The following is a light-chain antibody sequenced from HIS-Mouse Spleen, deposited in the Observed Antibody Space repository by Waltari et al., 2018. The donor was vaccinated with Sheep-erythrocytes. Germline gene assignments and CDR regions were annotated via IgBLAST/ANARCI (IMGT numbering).Light chain of an antibody. V-gene: IGLV2-11*01. CDR1: SRDVGGYNY. CDR2: DVS. J-gene: IGLJ1*01. CDR3: CSYAGSYNHV. Sequence: QSALTQPRSVSGPPGQSVTISSTGTSRDVGGYNYGSWYQQHPCKAPNFMIYDVSKRPSGVPDRFSGSKSGNTASLTISGLQAEDEADYYCCSYAGSYNHVFATGTKVTVL.